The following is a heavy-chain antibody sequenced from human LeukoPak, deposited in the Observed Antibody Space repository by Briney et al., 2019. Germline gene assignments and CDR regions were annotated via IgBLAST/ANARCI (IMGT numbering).Heavy chain of an antibody. CDR1: GGSISSGDYY. V-gene: IGHV4-30-4*01. Sequence: SETLSLTCTVSGGSISSGDYYWSWIRQPPGKGLEWIGYIYYSGSTYYNPSLKSRVTISVDTSKNQFSLKLSSVTAADTAVYYCARVWNYYDSSKWFDPWGQGTLVTVSS. J-gene: IGHJ5*02. D-gene: IGHD3-22*01. CDR3: ARVWNYYDSSKWFDP. CDR2: IYYSGST.